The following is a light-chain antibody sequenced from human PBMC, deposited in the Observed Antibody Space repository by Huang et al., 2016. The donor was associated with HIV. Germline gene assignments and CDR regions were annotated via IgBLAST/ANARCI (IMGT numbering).Light chain of an antibody. Sequence: DIVMTQSPLSLPVTPGESASISCRSSQSLLHSYGYNYLDWYVQKPGQSPQLLIYLGSNRASGVPDRFSGSGPGTDFTLKISRVEAEDVGVYFCMQALQTPITFGQGTRLEIK. CDR2: LGS. J-gene: IGKJ5*01. CDR3: MQALQTPIT. CDR1: QSLLHSYGYNY. V-gene: IGKV2-28*01.